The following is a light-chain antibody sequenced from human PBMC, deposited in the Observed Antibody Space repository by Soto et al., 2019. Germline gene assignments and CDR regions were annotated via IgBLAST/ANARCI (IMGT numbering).Light chain of an antibody. J-gene: IGKJ2*01. CDR3: QQYNSYSRT. CDR1: QSISSW. Sequence: DIPMTQSPSTLSASVGDRVTITCRASQSISSWLAWYQQKPGKAPKLLIYRASSLESGVPSRFSGSGSGTEFTLTISSLQPDDFATYYCQQYNSYSRTFGQGTKLEI. V-gene: IGKV1-5*03. CDR2: RAS.